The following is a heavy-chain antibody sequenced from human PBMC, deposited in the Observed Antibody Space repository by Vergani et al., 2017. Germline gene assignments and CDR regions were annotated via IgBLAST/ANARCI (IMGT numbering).Heavy chain of an antibody. J-gene: IGHJ4*02. V-gene: IGHV4-4*07. CDR1: GGSMNSYH. D-gene: IGHD4-23*01. Sequence: QVQLRASGPGLVKPSETLSLTCTVSGGSMNSYHWTWVRQPAGHGLEWIGRIYTNAYTNFNPSLQSRVAMSIDTSKSQFSLKLSSVTAADTAVYYCARHLDYGGTNGDYWGQGTLVTVSS. CDR3: ARHLDYGGTNGDY. CDR2: IYTNAYT.